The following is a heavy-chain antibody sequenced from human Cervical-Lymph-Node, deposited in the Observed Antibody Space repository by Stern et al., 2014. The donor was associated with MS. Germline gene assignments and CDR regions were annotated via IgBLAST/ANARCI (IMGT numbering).Heavy chain of an antibody. Sequence: QITLKESGPTLVKPTQTLTLTCTFSGFSLSTSGVGVGWIRQPPGKALEGLALLYWDDDKRYSPSLKSRLTITKDTSKNQVVLTMTNMDPVDTATYYCAHRLEDGYSFPSAFDIWGQGTMVTVSS. D-gene: IGHD5-24*01. CDR3: AHRLEDGYSFPSAFDI. CDR2: LYWDDDK. CDR1: GFSLSTSGVG. J-gene: IGHJ3*02. V-gene: IGHV2-5*02.